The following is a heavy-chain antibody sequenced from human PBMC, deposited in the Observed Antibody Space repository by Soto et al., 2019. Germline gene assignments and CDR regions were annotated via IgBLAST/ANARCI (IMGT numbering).Heavy chain of an antibody. CDR1: GYSYTSLD. D-gene: IGHD1-26*01. J-gene: IGHJ4*02. V-gene: IGHV1-8*01. Sequence: ASVKVSCKASGYSYTSLDINWVRQTAGQGLEWMGWMQPSTGRTGYAQKFQGRVTMTRDTSINTAYMELTTLTSDDTAFYYCARGLSAGVDYWGQGSRVTVYS. CDR2: MQPSTGRT. CDR3: ARGLSAGVDY.